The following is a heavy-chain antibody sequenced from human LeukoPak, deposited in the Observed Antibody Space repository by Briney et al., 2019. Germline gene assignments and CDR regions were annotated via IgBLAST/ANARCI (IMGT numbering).Heavy chain of an antibody. CDR1: GFTFSSYA. CDR2: ISYDGNNK. CDR3: AKGRIMITFGGVIEQYYFDY. D-gene: IGHD3-16*02. J-gene: IGHJ4*02. V-gene: IGHV3-30*04. Sequence: GGSLRLSCAASGFTFSSYAMHWVRQAPGKGLEWVTVISYDGNNKYYADSVKGRFTISRDNSKNTLYLQMNSLRAEDTAVYYCAKGRIMITFGGVIEQYYFDYWGQGTLVTVSS.